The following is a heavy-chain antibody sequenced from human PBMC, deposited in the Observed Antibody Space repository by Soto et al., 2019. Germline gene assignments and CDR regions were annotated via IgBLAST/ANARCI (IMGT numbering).Heavy chain of an antibody. J-gene: IGHJ6*02. V-gene: IGHV1-3*01. CDR2: INAGNGST. CDR3: AAYCSSTSCRLYYYGMDV. D-gene: IGHD2-2*01. Sequence: GASVKVSCKASGYTFTSYAMHWVRQAPGQRLEWMGWINAGNGSTKYSQKFQGRVTITRDTSASTAYMELSSLRSEDTAVYYCAAYCSSTSCRLYYYGMDVWGQGTTVTVSS. CDR1: GYTFTSYA.